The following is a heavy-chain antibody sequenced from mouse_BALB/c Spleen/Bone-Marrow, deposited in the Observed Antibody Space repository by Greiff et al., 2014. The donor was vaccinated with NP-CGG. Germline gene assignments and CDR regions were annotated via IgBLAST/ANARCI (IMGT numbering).Heavy chain of an antibody. V-gene: IGHV14-3*02. CDR3: ARWEYYGIDY. CDR1: GFNIKDTY. D-gene: IGHD4-1*01. Sequence: EVQLQQSGAELVKPGASVKLSCTASGFNIKDTYMHWVKQRPEQGLEWIGRIDPANGNTKYDTKFQGKATITADTSSNTAYLQLSSLTSEDTAVYYCARWEYYGIDYWGQGASVTVSS. J-gene: IGHJ4*01. CDR2: IDPANGNT.